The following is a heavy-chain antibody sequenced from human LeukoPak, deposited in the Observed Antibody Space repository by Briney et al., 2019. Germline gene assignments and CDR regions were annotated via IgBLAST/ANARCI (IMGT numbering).Heavy chain of an antibody. CDR1: GFTFSSYA. CDR3: ARDTSFAVGATLDF. J-gene: IGHJ4*02. CDR2: VSYDGSNK. D-gene: IGHD1-26*01. Sequence: GGSLRLSCAASGFTFSSYAMHWVRQAPGKGLEWVAVVSYDGSNKYYENSVKGRFTISRDKSKNTLHLQMNSLRAEDTAIYYCARDTSFAVGATLDFWGQGTLVTVSS. V-gene: IGHV3-30*04.